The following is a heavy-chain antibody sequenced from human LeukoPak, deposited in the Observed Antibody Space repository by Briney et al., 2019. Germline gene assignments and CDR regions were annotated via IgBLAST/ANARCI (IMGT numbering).Heavy chain of an antibody. J-gene: IGHJ4*02. D-gene: IGHD2-15*01. Sequence: GGSLRLSCAASGFTFSNHWMHWVRQAPGKGLVWVSDISNDGSSSSYADSEKGRFTISRDNAKNTLYLQMSSLRVEDTAMYYCVRDSGGPDYWGQGTLVTVSS. CDR3: VRDSGGPDY. CDR1: GFTFSNHW. V-gene: IGHV3-74*01. CDR2: ISNDGSSS.